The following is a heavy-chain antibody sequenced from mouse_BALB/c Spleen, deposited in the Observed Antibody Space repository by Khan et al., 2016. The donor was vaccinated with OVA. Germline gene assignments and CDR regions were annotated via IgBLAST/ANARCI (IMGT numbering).Heavy chain of an antibody. Sequence: QVQLQQSGPELVRPGVSVKISCKGSGYTFTDYSMHWVKQSHAKSLEWIGLISTYSGNTNYRQKFKGKATMTIDKSSSTAYMELVRLTYEDSAMYYCTRPSYDGYYDYWGQGTSLTVSS. J-gene: IGHJ2*02. CDR1: GYTFTDYS. CDR2: ISTYSGNT. CDR3: TRPSYDGYYDY. D-gene: IGHD2-3*01. V-gene: IGHV1S137*01.